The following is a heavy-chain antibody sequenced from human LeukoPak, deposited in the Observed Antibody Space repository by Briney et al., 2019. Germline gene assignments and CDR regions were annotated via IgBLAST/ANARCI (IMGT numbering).Heavy chain of an antibody. Sequence: SETLSLTCTVSGGSISSYYWSWIRQPLGKGLEWIGYISYSGNTNYNPSLKSRVTISADTSKNQFSLKMSSVTAADTAVYFCARLRNWAWDFDSWGQGTLVTVSS. CDR2: ISYSGNT. D-gene: IGHD7-27*01. V-gene: IGHV4-59*01. CDR3: ARLRNWAWDFDS. CDR1: GGSISSYY. J-gene: IGHJ4*02.